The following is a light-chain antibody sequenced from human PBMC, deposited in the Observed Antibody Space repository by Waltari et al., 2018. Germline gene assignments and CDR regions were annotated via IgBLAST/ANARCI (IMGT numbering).Light chain of an antibody. CDR1: SSNIGTTP. J-gene: IGLJ3*02. CDR3: AAWDDSLKGWV. Sequence: QSVLTQPPSASGTPGQRVTISCSGGSSNIGTTPVTWYQQLPGTAPKLLIYTNNHRPSGVPDRFSGSKSGTSASLAISGLQVEDEADYYCAAWDDSLKGWVFGGGTKVTVL. V-gene: IGLV1-44*01. CDR2: TNN.